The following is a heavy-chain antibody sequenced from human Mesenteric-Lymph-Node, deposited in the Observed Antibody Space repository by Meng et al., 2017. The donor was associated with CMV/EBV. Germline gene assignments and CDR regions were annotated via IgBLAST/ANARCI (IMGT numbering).Heavy chain of an antibody. CDR2: ISSDGSNK. CDR3: ARVQRGGYYYNDYQYCGMDV. CDR1: GFTFSSYG. V-gene: IGHV3-30*19. Sequence: GESLKISCAASGFTFSSYGMHWVRQAPGKGLEWVALISSDGSNKYYADSVKGRFTISRDNSKNTLYLQMSSLRAEDTAVYFCARVQRGGYYYNDYQYCGMDVWGQGTTVTVSS. D-gene: IGHD3-22*01. J-gene: IGHJ6*02.